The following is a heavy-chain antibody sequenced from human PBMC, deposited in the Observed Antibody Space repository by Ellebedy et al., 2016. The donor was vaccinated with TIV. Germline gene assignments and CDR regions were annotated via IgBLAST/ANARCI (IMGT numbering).Heavy chain of an antibody. CDR2: INHSGST. CDR1: GGSFSGYY. CDR3: ARGGKTTMVRGGWFDP. D-gene: IGHD3-10*01. Sequence: GSLRLXCAVYGGSFSGYYWSWIRQPPGKGLEWIGEINHSGSTNYNPSLKSRVTISVDTSKNQFSLKLSSVTAADTAVYYCARGGKTTMVRGGWFDPWGQGTLVTVSS. V-gene: IGHV4-34*01. J-gene: IGHJ5*02.